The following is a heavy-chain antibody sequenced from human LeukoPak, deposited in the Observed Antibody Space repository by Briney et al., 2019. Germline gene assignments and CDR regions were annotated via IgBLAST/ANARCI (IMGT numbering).Heavy chain of an antibody. CDR2: IYYSGST. D-gene: IGHD4-17*01. CDR3: ARGRYGDYERYFDY. J-gene: IGHJ4*02. V-gene: IGHV4-59*12. Sequence: SETLSLTCTVSGDSISGNYWTWIRQPPGKGLEWIGYIYYSGSTNYNPSLKSRVTISVETSKNQFSLKLSSVTAADTAVYSCARGRYGDYERYFDYWGQGTLVTVPS. CDR1: GDSISGNY.